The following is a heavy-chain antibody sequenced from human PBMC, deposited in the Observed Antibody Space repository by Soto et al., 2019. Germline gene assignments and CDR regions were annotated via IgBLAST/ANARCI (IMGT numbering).Heavy chain of an antibody. CDR2: IYYGGST. V-gene: IGHV4-30-4*01. CDR3: AGVGWSQPNRYFDL. D-gene: IGHD3-3*01. Sequence: SETLSLTCTVSGGSISSGDYYWSWIRQPPGKGLEWIGYIYYGGSTYYNPSLKSRVTISVDTSNNQFSLKLSSVTAADTAVYYCAGVGWSQPNRYFDLWGRGTLVTVSS. J-gene: IGHJ2*01. CDR1: GGSISSGDYY.